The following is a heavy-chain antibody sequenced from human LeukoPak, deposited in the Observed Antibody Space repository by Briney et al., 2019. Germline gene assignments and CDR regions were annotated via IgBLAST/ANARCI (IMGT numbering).Heavy chain of an antibody. J-gene: IGHJ3*02. Sequence: ASVKVSCKASGYTFSDYYLHWVRQATGHGLEWMGWINPHSGGTHYAQKFQGRVTMTRDTSISTAYMELSSLRSDDTAVYFCAREIVATIGGAFDIWGQGTMVAVSS. V-gene: IGHV1-2*02. CDR2: INPHSGGT. CDR3: AREIVATIGGAFDI. CDR1: GYTFSDYY. D-gene: IGHD5-12*01.